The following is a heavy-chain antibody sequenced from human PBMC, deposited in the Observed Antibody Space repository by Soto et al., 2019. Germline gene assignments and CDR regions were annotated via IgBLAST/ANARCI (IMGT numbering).Heavy chain of an antibody. J-gene: IGHJ5*02. V-gene: IGHV1-69*01. Sequence: QVQLVQSGAEVKKPGSSVKVSCKASGGTFSRYAISWVRQAPGQVLEWMGGIIPIFGTANYAQKFQGRVTITADESTSTAYMELSSLRFEDTAVYYCARAIVGPTTTGWLDPWGQGTLVTVSS. CDR1: GGTFSRYA. CDR2: IIPIFGTA. D-gene: IGHD1-26*01. CDR3: ARAIVGPTTTGWLDP.